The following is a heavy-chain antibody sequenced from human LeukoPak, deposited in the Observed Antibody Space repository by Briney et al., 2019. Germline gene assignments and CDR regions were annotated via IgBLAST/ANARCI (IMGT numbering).Heavy chain of an antibody. CDR3: AKGMTGGGY. CDR2: IKGDGSYT. CDR1: GFTSSSFW. V-gene: IGHV3-74*01. J-gene: IGHJ4*02. Sequence: GGSLRLSCAAFGFTSSSFWMEWVRQAPGKGLEWVSRIKGDGSYTTYADSVKGRFTISRDNSKNTLYLQMNSLRAEDTAVYYCAKGMTGGGYWGQGTLVTVSS. D-gene: IGHD1-14*01.